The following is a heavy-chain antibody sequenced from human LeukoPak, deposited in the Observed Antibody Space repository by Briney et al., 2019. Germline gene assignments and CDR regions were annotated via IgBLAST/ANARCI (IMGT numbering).Heavy chain of an antibody. CDR3: AKDRFSAYDKTPFDY. D-gene: IGHD5-12*01. J-gene: IGHJ4*02. Sequence: GGSLRLSCAASGFTFSSYAMHWVRQAPGKGLEWVAVISYDGSNKYYADSVKGRFTISRDNSRNTLYLQMNSLRTDDTAVYYCAKDRFSAYDKTPFDYWGQGTLVTVSS. V-gene: IGHV3-30-3*02. CDR1: GFTFSSYA. CDR2: ISYDGSNK.